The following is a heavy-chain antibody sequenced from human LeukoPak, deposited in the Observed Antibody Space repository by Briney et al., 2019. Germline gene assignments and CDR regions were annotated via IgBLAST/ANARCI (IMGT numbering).Heavy chain of an antibody. V-gene: IGHV4-4*02. CDR2: IYHSGST. CDR1: GGSISSSNW. D-gene: IGHD3-10*01. J-gene: IGHJ4*02. Sequence: SETLSLTCAVSGGSISSSNWWSWVRQPPGKGLEWIGGIYHSGSTNYNPSLKSRVTISVDKSKNQFSLKLSSVTAADTAVYYCARDRDRITMVRGANGYFDYWGQGTLVTVSS. CDR3: ARDRDRITMVRGANGYFDY.